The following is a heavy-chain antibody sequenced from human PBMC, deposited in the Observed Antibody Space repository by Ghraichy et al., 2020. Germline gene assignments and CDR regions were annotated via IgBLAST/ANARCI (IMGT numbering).Heavy chain of an antibody. V-gene: IGHV1-69*13. J-gene: IGHJ6*02. CDR1: GGTFSSYA. CDR2: IIPIFGTA. CDR3: ARGRRPDCGGDCYAYYYYYGMDV. D-gene: IGHD2-21*02. Sequence: SVKVSCKASGGTFSSYAISWVRQAPGQGLVWMGGIIPIFGTANYAQKFQGRVTITADESTSTAYMELSSLRSEDTAVYYCARGRRPDCGGDCYAYYYYYGMDVWGQGTTVTVSS.